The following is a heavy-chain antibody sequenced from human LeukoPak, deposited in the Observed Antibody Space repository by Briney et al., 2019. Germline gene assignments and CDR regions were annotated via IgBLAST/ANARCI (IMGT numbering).Heavy chain of an antibody. Sequence: PGGSLRLSCAASGFTFSDYYMSWIRQAPGKGLEWVSYISSSGSTIYYADSVKGRFTISRDNAKNSLYLQMNSLRAEDTAVYYCAREASPVVLGRFDPWGQGTLVTVSS. CDR3: AREASPVVLGRFDP. CDR2: ISSSGSTI. CDR1: GFTFSDYY. J-gene: IGHJ5*02. D-gene: IGHD1-14*01. V-gene: IGHV3-11*01.